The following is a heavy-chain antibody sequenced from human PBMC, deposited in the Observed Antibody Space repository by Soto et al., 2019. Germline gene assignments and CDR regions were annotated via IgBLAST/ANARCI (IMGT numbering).Heavy chain of an antibody. D-gene: IGHD6-13*01. CDR3: ARARATIAAAAIFDC. V-gene: IGHV4-4*02. J-gene: IGHJ4*02. CDR1: GGSISTSNW. Sequence: QVQLQESGPGLVKPSGTLSLTCAVSGGSISTSNWWSWVRQPPGKGLEWIGEVYRPGSTNYNPSLESRLTISVYKSKNQFSLKLTSVTAADTAVYYCARARATIAAAAIFDCWGQGTLVTVSS. CDR2: VYRPGST.